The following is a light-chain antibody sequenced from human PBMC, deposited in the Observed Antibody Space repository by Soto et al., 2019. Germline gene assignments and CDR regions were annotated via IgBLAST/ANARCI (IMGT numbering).Light chain of an antibody. J-gene: IGKJ4*01. CDR2: DAS. CDR3: QQRSNWPLT. V-gene: IGKV3-11*01. Sequence: IVLTQYPATLSLSPGERATLSCRASQSVSSYLAWYQQKPGQAPRLLIYDASNRATGIPARFSGSGSGTDFTLTISSLEPEDFAVYYCQQRSNWPLTFGGGTKVGIK. CDR1: QSVSSY.